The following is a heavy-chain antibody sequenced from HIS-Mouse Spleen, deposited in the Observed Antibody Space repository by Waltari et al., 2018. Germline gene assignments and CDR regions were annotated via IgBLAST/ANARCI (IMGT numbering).Heavy chain of an antibody. CDR1: GGSISSSSYY. CDR2: INYSGST. Sequence: QLQLQESGPGLVKPSETLSLTCTVSGGSISSSSYYWGWIRQPPGKGLEGIGSINYSGSTYSNPPLKSRVTISVDTSKNQFSLKLSSVTAADTAVYYCASGGLRFLEWLFDYWGQGTLVTVSS. D-gene: IGHD3-3*01. CDR3: ASGGLRFLEWLFDY. J-gene: IGHJ4*02. V-gene: IGHV4-39*07.